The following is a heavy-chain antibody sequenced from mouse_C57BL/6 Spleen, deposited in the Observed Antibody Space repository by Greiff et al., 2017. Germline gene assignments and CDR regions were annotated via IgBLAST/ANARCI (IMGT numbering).Heavy chain of an antibody. CDR1: GYTFTDYY. Sequence: EVQLQQSGPELVKPGASVKISCKASGYTFTDYYMNWVKQSHGKSLEWIGDINPNNGGTSYNQKFKGKATLTVDKSSSTAYMELRSLTSEDSAVYYCARGITTVYAMDYWGQGTSVTVSS. D-gene: IGHD1-1*01. CDR2: INPNNGGT. CDR3: ARGITTVYAMDY. J-gene: IGHJ4*01. V-gene: IGHV1-26*01.